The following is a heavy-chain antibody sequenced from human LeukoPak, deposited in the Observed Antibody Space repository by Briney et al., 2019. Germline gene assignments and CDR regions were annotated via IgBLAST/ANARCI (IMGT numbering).Heavy chain of an antibody. Sequence: SETLSLTCTVSGGSISSSSYYWGWIRQPPGKGLEWIGSIYYSGSTYYNPSLKSRVTISVDTSKNQFFLKLSSVAAADTAVYYCAMGWGCSSTSCYTLDYWGQGTLVTVSS. CDR2: IYYSGST. V-gene: IGHV4-39*01. CDR3: AMGWGCSSTSCYTLDY. J-gene: IGHJ4*02. CDR1: GGSISSSSYY. D-gene: IGHD2-2*02.